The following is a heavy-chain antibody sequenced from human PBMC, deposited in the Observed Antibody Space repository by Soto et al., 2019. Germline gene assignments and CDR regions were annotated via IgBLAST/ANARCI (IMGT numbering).Heavy chain of an antibody. V-gene: IGHV4-30-4*01. CDR1: SDSISSGDYY. CDR2: IYYSGST. CDR3: ARDRRLGGSAKGRFDP. D-gene: IGHD3-10*01. Sequence: QVQLQESGPGLVKPSQTLSLTCTVSSDSISSGDYYWSWIRQPPGKGLEWIGYIYYSGSTYYNPSLKSRVTLSVDTSKNQFSLKLSSVTAADTAVYYCARDRRLGGSAKGRFDPWGQGTLVTVSS. J-gene: IGHJ5*02.